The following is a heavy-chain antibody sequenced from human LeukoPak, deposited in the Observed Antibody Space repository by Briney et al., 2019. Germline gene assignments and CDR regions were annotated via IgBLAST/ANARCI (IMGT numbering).Heavy chain of an antibody. D-gene: IGHD2/OR15-2a*01. CDR2: IFYRGST. J-gene: IGHJ6*02. CDR1: GDSIGHYY. V-gene: IGHV4-59*01. Sequence: SETLSLTCTVSGDSIGHYYWSWIRQPPGKALEWIGDIFYRGSTNYNPSLKSRVTISLDTSKNQVSLELSSVTAADTAVYYCARPPFLDVWGQGTTVSVSS. CDR3: ARPPFLDV.